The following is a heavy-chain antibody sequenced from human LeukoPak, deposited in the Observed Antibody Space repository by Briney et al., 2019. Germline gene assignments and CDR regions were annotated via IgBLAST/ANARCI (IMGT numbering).Heavy chain of an antibody. Sequence: GGSLRLSCAASGFTFSSYAMSWVRQAPGKGLEWVSAISGSGGSTYYADSVKGRFTISRDNSKNTLYLQMNSLRAEDTAVYYCARDGKAAGYSSSPRDYWGQGTLVTVSS. V-gene: IGHV3-23*01. CDR1: GFTFSSYA. D-gene: IGHD6-13*01. CDR3: ARDGKAAGYSSSPRDY. J-gene: IGHJ4*02. CDR2: ISGSGGST.